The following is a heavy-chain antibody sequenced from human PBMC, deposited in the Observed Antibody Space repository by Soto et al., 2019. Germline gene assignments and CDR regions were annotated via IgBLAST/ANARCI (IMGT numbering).Heavy chain of an antibody. Sequence: SETLSLTCTVSGGSITSYYLSWIRQPPEKGLEWIGYMYYSGSTNYNPSLKSRLTISVDTSKNQIPLNLNSVTVADTAVYYCARERVPILWDCSGCKCLVLVFWGQGTPVTVSS. CDR2: MYYSGST. CDR1: GGSITSYY. CDR3: ARERVPILWDCSGCKCLVLVF. V-gene: IGHV4-59*01. D-gene: IGHD2-15*01. J-gene: IGHJ1*01.